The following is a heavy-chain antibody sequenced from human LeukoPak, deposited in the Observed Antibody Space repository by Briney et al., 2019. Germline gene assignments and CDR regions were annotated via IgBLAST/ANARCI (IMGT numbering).Heavy chain of an antibody. Sequence: PSETLSFTCTVSGGSISGYYWNWIRQSPEKGLEWIGYIYHSGTINFNPSLKARVTMSIDTSKNQFSLKLSSVTAADTAVYYCAKSRSLGLQYFDTWGQGTLATVSS. CDR1: GGSISGYY. CDR2: IYHSGTI. D-gene: IGHD4-11*01. CDR3: AKSRSLGLQYFDT. J-gene: IGHJ4*02. V-gene: IGHV4-59*01.